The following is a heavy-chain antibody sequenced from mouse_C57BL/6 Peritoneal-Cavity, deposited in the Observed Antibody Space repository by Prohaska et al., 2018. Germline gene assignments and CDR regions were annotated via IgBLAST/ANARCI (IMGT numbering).Heavy chain of an antibody. CDR1: GYTFTDYY. CDR3: ARGQFITTVVAFDY. CDR2: IFPGSGST. Sequence: QVQLQQSGPELVKPGASVKISCKASGYTFTDYYITWVKQRPGQGLEWIGWIFPGSGSTYYNEKFKGKATLTVDKSSSTAYMLLSSLTSEDSAVYFCARGQFITTVVAFDYWGQGTTLTVSS. D-gene: IGHD1-1*01. J-gene: IGHJ2*01. V-gene: IGHV1-75*01.